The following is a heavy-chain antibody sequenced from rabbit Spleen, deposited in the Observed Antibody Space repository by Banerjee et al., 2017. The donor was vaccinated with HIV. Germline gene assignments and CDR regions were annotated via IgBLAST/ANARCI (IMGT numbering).Heavy chain of an antibody. CDR3: AREGEGGDSYDL. CDR1: GIDFSSGYD. J-gene: IGHJ3*01. Sequence: QQQLEESGGGLVKPGGTLTLTCKASGIDFSSGYDMCWVRQAPGKGLEWIACIYIGSGSTYYASWVNGRFTISKTSSTTVTLQMTSLTAADTATYFCAREGEGGDSYDLWGQGTLVTVS. V-gene: IGHV1S45*01. CDR2: IYIGSGST. D-gene: IGHD6-1*01.